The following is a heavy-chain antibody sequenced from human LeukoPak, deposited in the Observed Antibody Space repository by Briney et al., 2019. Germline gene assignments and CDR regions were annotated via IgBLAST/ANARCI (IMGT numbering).Heavy chain of an antibody. Sequence: GGSLRLSCAASGFTFSSYSMNWVRQAPGKGLEWVANIKQDGSEKYYVDSVKGRFTISRDNAKNSLYLQMNSLRAEDTAVYYCARGYSSSWSYYFDYWGQGTLVTVSS. CDR2: IKQDGSEK. CDR3: ARGYSSSWSYYFDY. V-gene: IGHV3-7*04. CDR1: GFTFSSYS. J-gene: IGHJ4*02. D-gene: IGHD6-13*01.